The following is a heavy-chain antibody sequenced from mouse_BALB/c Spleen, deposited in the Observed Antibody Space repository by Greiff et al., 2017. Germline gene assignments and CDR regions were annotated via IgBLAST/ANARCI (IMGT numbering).Heavy chain of an antibody. Sequence: EVKLMESGGGLVKPGGSLKLSCAASGFTFSSYAMSWVRQTPEKRLEWVASISSGGSTYYPDSVKGRFTISRDNARNILYLQMSSLRSEDTAMYYCARGGIKGYFDYWGQGTTLTVSS. CDR3: ARGGIKGYFDY. J-gene: IGHJ2*01. V-gene: IGHV5-6-5*01. CDR2: ISSGGST. D-gene: IGHD2-4*01. CDR1: GFTFSSYA.